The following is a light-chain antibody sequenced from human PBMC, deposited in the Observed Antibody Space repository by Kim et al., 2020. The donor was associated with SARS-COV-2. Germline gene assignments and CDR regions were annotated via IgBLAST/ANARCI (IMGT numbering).Light chain of an antibody. CDR2: DAS. CDR3: QQRYTTTFT. J-gene: IGKJ3*01. V-gene: IGKV1-39*01. CDR1: QSISRS. Sequence: ASVGDRVTITCRGSQSISRSLSWYQHQPGKAPTLLVYDASTLQSGVPSRFSGSGSGTEFTLTISSLQPEDFATYYCQQRYTTTFTFGPGTKVDIK.